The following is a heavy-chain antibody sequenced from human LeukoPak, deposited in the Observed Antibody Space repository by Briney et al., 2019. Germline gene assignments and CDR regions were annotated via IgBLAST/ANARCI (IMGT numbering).Heavy chain of an antibody. Sequence: EASVKVSCKASGYTFTGYYMHWVRQAPGQGLEWMGWINPNSGGTNYAQKFQGRVTMTRDTSTSTVYMELSSLRSEDTAVYYCARDRSLHADPPTGDWGQGTLVTVSS. CDR3: ARDRSLHADPPTGD. CDR2: INPNSGGT. J-gene: IGHJ4*02. V-gene: IGHV1-2*02. D-gene: IGHD7-27*01. CDR1: GYTFTGYY.